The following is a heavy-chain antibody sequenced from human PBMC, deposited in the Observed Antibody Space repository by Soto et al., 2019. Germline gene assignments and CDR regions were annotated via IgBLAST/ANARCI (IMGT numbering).Heavy chain of an antibody. V-gene: IGHV1-69*06. CDR1: GGTFSSYA. Sequence: ASVKVSCKASGGTFSSYAISWVRQAPGQGLEWMGGIIPIFGTANYAQKFQGRVTITADKSTSTAYMELSSLRSEDTAVYYCAGSTPAYCGGDCYPFDYWGQGTLVTVSS. CDR3: AGSTPAYCGGDCYPFDY. D-gene: IGHD2-21*02. J-gene: IGHJ4*02. CDR2: IIPIFGTA.